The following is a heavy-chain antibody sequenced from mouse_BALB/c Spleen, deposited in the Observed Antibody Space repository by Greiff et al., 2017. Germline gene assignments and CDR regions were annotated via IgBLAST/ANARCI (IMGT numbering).Heavy chain of an antibody. CDR3: AREDDDGYYFDY. CDR1: GFTLSSYG. CDR2: INSNGGST. D-gene: IGHD2-12*01. J-gene: IGHJ2*01. Sequence: EVMLVESGGGLVQPGGSLKLSCAASGFTLSSYGMSWVRQTPDKRLELVATINSNGGSTYYPDSVKGRFTISRDNAKNTLYLQMSSLKSEDTAMYYCAREDDDGYYFDYWGQGTTLTVSS. V-gene: IGHV5-6-3*01.